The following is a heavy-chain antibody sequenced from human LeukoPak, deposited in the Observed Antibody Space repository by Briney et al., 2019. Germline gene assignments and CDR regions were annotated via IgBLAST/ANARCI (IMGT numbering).Heavy chain of an antibody. D-gene: IGHD1-14*01. CDR3: ARQTRKEGSGGKYFDY. J-gene: IGHJ4*02. Sequence: GGSLRLSCAASGFTFSGYSLNWVRQAPGKGLEWVSSISSSSSYIYYADSVKGRFTISRDNAKNSLYLQMNSLRAEDTAVYYCARQTRKEGSGGKYFDYWGQGTLVTVSS. CDR1: GFTFSGYS. CDR2: ISSSSSYI. V-gene: IGHV3-21*01.